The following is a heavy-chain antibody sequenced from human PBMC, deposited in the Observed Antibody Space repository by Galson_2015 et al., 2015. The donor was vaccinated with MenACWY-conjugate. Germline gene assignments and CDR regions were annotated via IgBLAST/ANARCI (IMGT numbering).Heavy chain of an antibody. D-gene: IGHD3-10*01. CDR3: ARDLVRGVIIS. V-gene: IGHV4-39*07. CDR2: IYYSGST. J-gene: IGHJ4*02. Sequence: SERLSLTCTVSGGSISSSSYYWGWIRQPPGKGLEWIGSIYYSGSTYYNPSLKSRVTISVDTSKNQFSLKLSSVTAADTAVYYCARDLVRGVIISWGQGTLVTVSS. CDR1: GGSISSSSYY.